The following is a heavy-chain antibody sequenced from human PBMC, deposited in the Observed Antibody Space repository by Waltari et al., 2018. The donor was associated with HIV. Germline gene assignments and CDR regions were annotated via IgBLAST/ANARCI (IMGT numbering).Heavy chain of an antibody. Sequence: EVQLLQSGGGLLQPGGSLRLFCAASGFPVSSNYVSWVRQAPGKGLEWVAVIYSGGNTYYADSVNGRFTISRDNSKNTLYLQLKSLRAEDSAVYYCARDLGSSSWYNYYYGMDVWGQGTTVTVSS. D-gene: IGHD6-13*01. CDR1: GFPVSSNY. CDR3: ARDLGSSSWYNYYYGMDV. CDR2: IYSGGNT. V-gene: IGHV3-53*01. J-gene: IGHJ6*02.